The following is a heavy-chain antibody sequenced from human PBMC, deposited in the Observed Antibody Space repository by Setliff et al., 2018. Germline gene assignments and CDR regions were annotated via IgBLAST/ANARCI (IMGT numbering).Heavy chain of an antibody. CDR1: GYSISSGYY. D-gene: IGHD6-6*01. Sequence: PSESLSLTCAVSGYSISSGYYWGWIRQPPGKGLEWIGSIYHSGSTYYNPSLKSRVTISVDTPKNQFSLKLSSVTAADTAVYYCARHVLGYSSSYNWFDPWGQGTLVTVSS. CDR2: IYHSGST. J-gene: IGHJ5*02. CDR3: ARHVLGYSSSYNWFDP. V-gene: IGHV4-38-2*01.